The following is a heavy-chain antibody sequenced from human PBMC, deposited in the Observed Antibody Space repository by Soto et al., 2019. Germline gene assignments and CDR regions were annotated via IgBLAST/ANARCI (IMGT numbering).Heavy chain of an antibody. D-gene: IGHD6-19*01. CDR1: GGSISSYY. CDR3: ARAHGEQWNTTLHYYYGMEV. Sequence: SETLSLTCTVSGGSISSYYWSWIRQPPGKGLEWIGYIYYSGSTNYNPSLKSRVTISVDTSKNQFSLKLSSVTAADTAVYYCARAHGEQWNTTLHYYYGMEVWGQGTTVT. CDR2: IYYSGST. V-gene: IGHV4-59*01. J-gene: IGHJ6*02.